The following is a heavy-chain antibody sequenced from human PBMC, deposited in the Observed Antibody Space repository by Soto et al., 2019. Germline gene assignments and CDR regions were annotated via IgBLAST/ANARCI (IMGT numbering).Heavy chain of an antibody. Sequence: EVRLVESGGGLIQPGGSLRLSCVVSGFSVSSNYMSWVRQAPGKGLEWVTVVSDVERANYADSVKGRFTVYRDISKRTVFLQIKSLRDEATAVYYCARPHSAAFAWAAESWGQGTLVIVSS. J-gene: IGHJ5*02. CDR3: ARPHSAAFAWAAES. CDR2: VSDVERA. CDR1: GFSVSSNY. D-gene: IGHD1-26*01. V-gene: IGHV3-53*01.